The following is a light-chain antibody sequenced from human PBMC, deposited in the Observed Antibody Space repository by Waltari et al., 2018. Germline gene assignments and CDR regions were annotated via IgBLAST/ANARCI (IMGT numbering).Light chain of an antibody. Sequence: DVVMTQTPLSLSVTPGQPASISCKSSQSLLHSDGKTYLSWYLQKPGQPPQLLISEVSNRVSAVPDRFSGSGSGTDFTLKISRVEAEDVGVYYCMQIKQLPPWTFGQGTKVEIK. J-gene: IGKJ1*01. V-gene: IGKV2D-29*01. CDR3: MQIKQLPPWT. CDR2: EVS. CDR1: QSLLHSDGKTY.